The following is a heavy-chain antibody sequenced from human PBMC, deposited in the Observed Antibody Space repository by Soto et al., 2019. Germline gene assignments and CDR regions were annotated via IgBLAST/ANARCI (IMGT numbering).Heavy chain of an antibody. CDR1: GGSISSYY. J-gene: IGHJ5*02. CDR3: ARGFNWNDPGAFDP. Sequence: PSETLSLTCTVSGGSISSYYWSWIRQPPGKGLEWIGYIYYSGSTNYNPSLKSRVTISVDTSKNQFSLKLSSVTAADTAVYYCARGFNWNDPGAFDPWGQGTLVTVSS. CDR2: IYYSGST. V-gene: IGHV4-59*01. D-gene: IGHD1-20*01.